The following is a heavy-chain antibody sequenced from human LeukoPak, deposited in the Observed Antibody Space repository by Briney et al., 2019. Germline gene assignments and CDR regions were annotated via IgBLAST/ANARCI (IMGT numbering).Heavy chain of an antibody. D-gene: IGHD3-22*01. V-gene: IGHV4-34*01. J-gene: IGHJ4*02. CDR2: INHSGST. CDR3: ARAGGIPARYYYDSSGYSRFRYLDY. Sequence: SETLSLTCAVYGGSFSGYYWSWIRQPPGKGLEWIGEINHSGSTNYNPSLKSRVTISVDTSKNQFSLKLSSVTAADTAVYYCARAGGIPARYYYDSSGYSRFRYLDYWGQGTLVTVSS. CDR1: GGSFSGYY.